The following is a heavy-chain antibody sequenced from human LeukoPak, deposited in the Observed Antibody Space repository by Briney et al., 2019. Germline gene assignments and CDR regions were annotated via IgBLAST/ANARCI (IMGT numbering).Heavy chain of an antibody. Sequence: ASVKVSCKASGYTFTGYYMRWVRQAPGQGLEWMGWINPNSGGTNYAQKFQGRVTMTRDTSISTAYMELSRLRSDDTAVYYCARGIGAAAGENWFDPWGQGTLVTVSS. V-gene: IGHV1-2*02. CDR2: INPNSGGT. CDR1: GYTFTGYY. J-gene: IGHJ5*02. CDR3: ARGIGAAAGENWFDP. D-gene: IGHD6-13*01.